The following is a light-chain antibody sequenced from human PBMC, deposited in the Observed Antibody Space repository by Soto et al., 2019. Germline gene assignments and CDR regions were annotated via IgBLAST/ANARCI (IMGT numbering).Light chain of an antibody. J-gene: IGLJ1*01. V-gene: IGLV3-21*04. Sequence: SYELTQPPSVSVAPGKTARITCGGNNIGSKSVHWYQQKPGQAPVLVIYYDSDRPSGIPERFSGSNPGNTATPTISRVEAGDEADYYCQVWDSSSDHLVFGTGTKVTVL. CDR1: NIGSKS. CDR3: QVWDSSSDHLV. CDR2: YDS.